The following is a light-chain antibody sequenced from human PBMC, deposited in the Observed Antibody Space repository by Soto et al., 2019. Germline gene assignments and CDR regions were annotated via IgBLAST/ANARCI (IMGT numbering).Light chain of an antibody. V-gene: IGKV1-33*01. CDR2: DAS. J-gene: IGKJ3*01. CDR3: QHCDYLPI. Sequence: QITQSPFSLSSSVGGRVTITCQASQDITSYLNWYQHKPGKAPKLLIYDASILEAGVPPRFSGSGSGTDFTLTISSLQPEDVATYYCQHCDYLPIFGPGTTVDFK. CDR1: QDITSY.